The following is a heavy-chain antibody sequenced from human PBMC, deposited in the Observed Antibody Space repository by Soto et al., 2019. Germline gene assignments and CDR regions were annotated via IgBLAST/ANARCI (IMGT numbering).Heavy chain of an antibody. CDR2: TYYRSKWYN. Sequence: SQTLSLTCAISGDSVSSNSAAWNWIRQSPSRGLEWLGRTYYRSKWYNDYAVSVKSRITINPDTSKNQFSLQLNSVTPEDTAVYYCARSQGGYYYGSGSFPTPKIFDFWGKGTLVSVSS. CDR1: GDSVSSNSAA. CDR3: ARSQGGYYYGSGSFPTPKIFDF. V-gene: IGHV6-1*01. D-gene: IGHD3-10*01. J-gene: IGHJ4*02.